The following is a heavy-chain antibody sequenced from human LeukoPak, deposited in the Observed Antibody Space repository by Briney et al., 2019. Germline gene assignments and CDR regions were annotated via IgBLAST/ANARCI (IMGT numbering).Heavy chain of an antibody. Sequence: SETLSLTCTVSGGSLSSYYWSWIRQPPGKGLECIGYIYYSGSTYYNASLKSRVTISVDTSENRFSLKLESVTAADTAVYYCARQVYNYGHLPYYFDYWGQGTLVTVSS. J-gene: IGHJ4*02. CDR3: ARQVYNYGHLPYYFDY. D-gene: IGHD5-18*01. V-gene: IGHV4-59*08. CDR1: GGSLSSYY. CDR2: IYYSGST.